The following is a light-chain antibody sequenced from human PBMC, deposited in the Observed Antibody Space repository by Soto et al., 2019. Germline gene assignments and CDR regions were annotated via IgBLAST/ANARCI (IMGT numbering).Light chain of an antibody. CDR2: DAS. V-gene: IGKV3-11*01. J-gene: IGKJ4*01. Sequence: VLTQSPDTLSLSPGERATLSCRASQSVGSYLAWYQHKPGQAPRLLISDASNRATGIPARFSGSGSETDFTLTISSLEPEDSAVYYCQQRSNWPSLTFGGGTKVDIK. CDR1: QSVGSY. CDR3: QQRSNWPSLT.